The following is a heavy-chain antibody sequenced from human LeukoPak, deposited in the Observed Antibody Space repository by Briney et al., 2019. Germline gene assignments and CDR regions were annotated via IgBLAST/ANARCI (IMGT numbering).Heavy chain of an antibody. D-gene: IGHD3-10*01. CDR1: GYTFTGYY. CDR2: INPNSGGT. Sequence: GASVKVSCKASGYTFTGYYMHWVRQAPGQGLEWMGWINPNSGGTNYAQKFQGRVTMTRDTSISTAYMELSRLRSDGTAVYYCARDYGSGSYPSIWFDYWGQGTLVTVSS. V-gene: IGHV1-2*02. CDR3: ARDYGSGSYPSIWFDY. J-gene: IGHJ4*02.